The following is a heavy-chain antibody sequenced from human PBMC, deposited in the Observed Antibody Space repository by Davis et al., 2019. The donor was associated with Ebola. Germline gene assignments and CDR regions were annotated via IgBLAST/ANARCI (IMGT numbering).Heavy chain of an antibody. D-gene: IGHD2-15*01. Sequence: LSLTCTVSGGSISSYYWSWIRQPAGKGLEWVSYISSSSSTIYYADSVKGRFTISRDNAKNSLYLQVNSLRAEDTAVYYCARGRYCDYWGQGTLVTVSS. V-gene: IGHV3-11*04. CDR1: GGSISSYY. CDR2: ISSSSSTI. CDR3: ARGRYCDY. J-gene: IGHJ4*02.